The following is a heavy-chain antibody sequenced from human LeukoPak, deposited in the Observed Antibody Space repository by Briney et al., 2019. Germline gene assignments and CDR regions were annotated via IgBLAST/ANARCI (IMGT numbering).Heavy chain of an antibody. CDR2: IYYSGST. CDR1: GGSISSGDYY. CDR3: ARGQGLGMTPFYYYGMDV. Sequence: SETLSLTCTVSGGSISSGDYYWSWIRQPPGKGLEWIVYIYYSGSTYYNPSLKSRVTISVDTSKNQFSLKLSSVTAADTAVYYCARGQGLGMTPFYYYGMDVWGQGTTVTVSS. D-gene: IGHD7-27*01. V-gene: IGHV4-30-4*01. J-gene: IGHJ6*02.